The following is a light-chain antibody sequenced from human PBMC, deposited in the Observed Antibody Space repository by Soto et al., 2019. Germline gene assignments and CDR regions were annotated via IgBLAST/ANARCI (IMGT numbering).Light chain of an antibody. V-gene: IGKV1-12*02. CDR1: QDISSW. Sequence: DIPMTQSPSSVSASVGDRVTITCRASQDISSWLAWYQHKPGKAPKFLIYAASSLQSGVPSRFSGSGSGTDFTLTISSLQPEDFATYFCQQANSFPFTFGPGTKVDIK. J-gene: IGKJ3*01. CDR3: QQANSFPFT. CDR2: AAS.